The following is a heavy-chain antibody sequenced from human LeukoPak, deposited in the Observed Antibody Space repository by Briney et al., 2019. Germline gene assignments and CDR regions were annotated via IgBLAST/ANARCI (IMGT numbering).Heavy chain of an antibody. CDR1: TFTLSNAW. CDR3: FTDLAG. CDR2: IRSRIHGGTT. D-gene: IGHD6-19*01. J-gene: IGHJ4*02. V-gene: IGHV3-15*01. Sequence: GGSLRLSCTASTFTLSNAWMHWVRQAPGKGLEWVGRIRSRIHGGTTDYAAPVKDRFTTSRDDSTNALFLLMSSLKTEDTAVYYCFTDLAGWGQGTLVTVSS.